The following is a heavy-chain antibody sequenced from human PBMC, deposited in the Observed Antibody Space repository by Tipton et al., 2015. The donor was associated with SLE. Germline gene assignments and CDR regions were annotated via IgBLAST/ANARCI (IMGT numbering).Heavy chain of an antibody. CDR2: SYYSGFT. CDR1: GGSITSSSHY. J-gene: IGHJ5*02. V-gene: IGHV4-39*07. Sequence: TLSLTCTVSGGSITSSSHYWGWIRQPPGKGLEWIGSSYYSGFTYYNPSLKSRVIISVDRSKNQFSLRLSSVTAADTAMYFCARSLSIPSPINWFDPWGQGTLVTVSS. CDR3: ARSLSIPSPINWFDP. D-gene: IGHD6-6*01.